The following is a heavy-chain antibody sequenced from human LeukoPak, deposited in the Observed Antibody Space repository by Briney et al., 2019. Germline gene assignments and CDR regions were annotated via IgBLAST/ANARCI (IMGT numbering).Heavy chain of an antibody. Sequence: GASVRLSCAASGFTFSSDWMHWVRQAPGKGLVWVSRINRDGRSTTYADSVKGRFTISRDNAKNTLYLQMNSLRAEDTAVYYCARHPYDILTGPSFDYWGQGTLVTVSS. D-gene: IGHD3-9*01. J-gene: IGHJ4*02. CDR3: ARHPYDILTGPSFDY. CDR2: INRDGRST. CDR1: GFTFSSDW. V-gene: IGHV3-74*01.